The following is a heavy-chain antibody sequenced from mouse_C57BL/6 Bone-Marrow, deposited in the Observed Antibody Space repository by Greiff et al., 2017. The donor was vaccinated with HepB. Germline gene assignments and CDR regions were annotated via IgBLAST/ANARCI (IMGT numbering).Heavy chain of an antibody. D-gene: IGHD1-1*01. CDR1: GYTFTDYE. V-gene: IGHV1-15*01. CDR3: TRRGVTTVVAPCYWYFDV. Sequence: QVQLQQSGAELVRPGASVTLSCKASGYTFTDYEMHWVKQTPVHGLEWIGAIDPETGGTAYNQKFKGKAILTADKTSSTAYMELRSLTSEDSAVYYCTRRGVTTVVAPCYWYFDVWGTGTTVTVSS. CDR2: IDPETGGT. J-gene: IGHJ1*03.